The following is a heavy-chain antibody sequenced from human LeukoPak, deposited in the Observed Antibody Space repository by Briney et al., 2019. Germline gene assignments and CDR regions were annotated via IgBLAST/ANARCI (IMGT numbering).Heavy chain of an antibody. CDR3: AKDGMVRGVMSWFDP. V-gene: IGHV3-30*02. CDR2: IRYDGSNK. D-gene: IGHD3-10*01. CDR1: GFTFSSYG. J-gene: IGHJ5*02. Sequence: GGSLRLSCAASGFTFSSYGMHWVRQAPGKGLEWVAFIRYDGSNKYYADSVKGRFTISRDNSKNTLYLQMNSLRAEDTAVYYCAKDGMVRGVMSWFDPWGQGTLVTVSS.